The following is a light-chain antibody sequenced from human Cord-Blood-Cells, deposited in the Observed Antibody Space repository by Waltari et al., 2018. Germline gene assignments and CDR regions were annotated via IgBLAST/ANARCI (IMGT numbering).Light chain of an antibody. J-gene: IGLJ2*01. Sequence: SYELTQPPSVSVSPGQTASITCSGDKLGDKYACWYQQKPGQSPVLVIYQDRKRPEGIPERFSGSNSGNTATLTISGTQAMDEADYYCQAWDSSTHVVFGGGTKLTVL. CDR1: KLGDKY. CDR2: QDR. V-gene: IGLV3-1*01. CDR3: QAWDSSTHVV.